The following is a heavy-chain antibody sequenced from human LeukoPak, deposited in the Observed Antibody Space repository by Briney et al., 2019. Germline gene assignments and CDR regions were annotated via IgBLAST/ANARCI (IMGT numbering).Heavy chain of an antibody. J-gene: IGHJ4*02. Sequence: GGSPRLSCAASGFTVSSNYMSWVRQAPGKGLEWVSVIYSGGSTYYADSVKGRFTISRDNSKNTLYLQMNSLRAEDTAVYYCAKDMRGDYPWGPYDYWGQGTLVTVSS. CDR2: IYSGGST. D-gene: IGHD4-17*01. CDR1: GFTVSSNY. CDR3: AKDMRGDYPWGPYDY. V-gene: IGHV3-66*02.